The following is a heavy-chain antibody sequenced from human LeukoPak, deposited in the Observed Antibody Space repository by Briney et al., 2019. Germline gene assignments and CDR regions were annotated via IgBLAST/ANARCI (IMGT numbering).Heavy chain of an antibody. Sequence: SETLSLTCTVSGGSISSYYWSWIRQPPGKGLEWIGYIYYSGSTNYNPSLKSRVTISVDRSKNQFSLKLSSVTAADTAVYYCVAHPVVALYYFDYWGQGTLVTVSS. D-gene: IGHD3-22*01. V-gene: IGHV4-59*12. CDR2: IYYSGST. J-gene: IGHJ4*02. CDR1: GGSISSYY. CDR3: VAHPVVALYYFDY.